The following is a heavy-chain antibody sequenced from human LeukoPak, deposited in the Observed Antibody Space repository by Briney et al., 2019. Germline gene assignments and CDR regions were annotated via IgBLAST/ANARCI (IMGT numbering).Heavy chain of an antibody. V-gene: IGHV3-48*01. D-gene: IGHD3-22*01. Sequence: GGSLRLSCATSGFTFSSYSMNWVRQAPGKGLEWVSYISSSSSTIYYADSVKGRFTISRDNAKNSLYLQMNSLRAEDTAVYYCARDRSNYYDSSGFFDYWGQGTLVTVSS. J-gene: IGHJ4*02. CDR2: ISSSSSTI. CDR3: ARDRSNYYDSSGFFDY. CDR1: GFTFSSYS.